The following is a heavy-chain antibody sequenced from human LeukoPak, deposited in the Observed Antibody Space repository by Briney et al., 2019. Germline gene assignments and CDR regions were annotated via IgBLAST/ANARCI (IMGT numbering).Heavy chain of an antibody. Sequence: SETLSLTCTVSGYSISSGYYWGWIRQPPGKGLEWIGNIYHSGSTYYNPSLKSRVTISVDTSKNQFSLKLSSVTAADTAVYYCARRFGESHAFDIWGQGIMVTVSS. CDR2: IYHSGST. CDR3: ARRFGESHAFDI. D-gene: IGHD3-10*01. V-gene: IGHV4-38-2*02. J-gene: IGHJ3*02. CDR1: GYSISSGYY.